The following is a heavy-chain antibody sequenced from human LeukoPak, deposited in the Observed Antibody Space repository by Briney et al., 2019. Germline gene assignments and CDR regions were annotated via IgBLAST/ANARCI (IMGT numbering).Heavy chain of an antibody. CDR3: ASSITGTNYYYYGMDV. D-gene: IGHD1-20*01. J-gene: IGHJ6*02. V-gene: IGHV4-59*01. Sequence: SETLSLTCTVSGGSISSYYWSWIRQPPGKGLEWIGYIYYSGSTNYNPSLKSRVTISVDTSENQFSLKLSSVTAADTAVYYCASSITGTNYYYYGMDVWGQGTTVTVSS. CDR2: IYYSGST. CDR1: GGSISSYY.